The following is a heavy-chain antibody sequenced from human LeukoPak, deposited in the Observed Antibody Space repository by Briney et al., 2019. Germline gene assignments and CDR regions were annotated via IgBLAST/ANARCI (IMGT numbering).Heavy chain of an antibody. D-gene: IGHD6-6*01. V-gene: IGHV1-69*04. J-gene: IGHJ4*02. CDR3: AREEAARPFDY. Sequence: SVKVSCKASGGTFSSYAISWVRQAPGRGLEWMGRIIPIFGIANYAQKFQGRVTITADKSTSTAYMELSSLRSEDTAVYYCAREEAARPFDYWGQGTLVTVSS. CDR1: GGTFSSYA. CDR2: IIPIFGIA.